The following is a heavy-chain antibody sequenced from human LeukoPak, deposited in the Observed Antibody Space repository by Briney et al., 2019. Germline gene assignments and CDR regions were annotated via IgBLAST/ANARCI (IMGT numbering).Heavy chain of an antibody. CDR1: GFTFTNYD. V-gene: IGHV3-23*01. J-gene: IGHJ4*02. D-gene: IGHD6-6*01. CDR3: EDRIRDSSSSAYFDY. CDR2: ISDSCGDK. Sequence: GGSLRLSCAVSGFTFTNYDKSWVRQAPGKGHEWVSAISDSCGDKYYADSVKGRFTISRDNFKNTLYLQMNSRRAEDTFFFQAEDRIRDSSSSAYFDYWGQGTLVTVSS.